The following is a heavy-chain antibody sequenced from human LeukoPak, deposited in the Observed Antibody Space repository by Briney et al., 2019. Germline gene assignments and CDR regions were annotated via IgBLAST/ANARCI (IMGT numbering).Heavy chain of an antibody. D-gene: IGHD3-10*01. CDR2: ISYDGSNK. J-gene: IGHJ6*02. V-gene: IGHV3-30*03. CDR3: ARDDSLERFMVRGVITHYYYYGMDV. Sequence: PGGSLRLSCAASGFTFSSYSMNWVRQAPGKGLEWVAVISYDGSNKYYADSVKGRFTISRDNSKNTLYLQMNSLRAEDTAVYYCARDDSLERFMVRGVITHYYYYGMDVWGQGTTVTVSS. CDR1: GFTFSSYS.